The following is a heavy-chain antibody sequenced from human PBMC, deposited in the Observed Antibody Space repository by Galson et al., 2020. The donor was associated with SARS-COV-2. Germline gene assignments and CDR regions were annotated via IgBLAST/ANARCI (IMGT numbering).Heavy chain of an antibody. CDR2: FDPEDGET. CDR1: GYTLTELS. D-gene: IGHD2-2*01. V-gene: IGHV1-24*01. Sequence: ASVKVSCKVSGYTLTELSMHWVRQAPGKGLEWMGGFDPEDGETIHAQKFQGRVTMTEDTSTDTAYMELSSLRSEDTAVYYCATGPGYCSSTSCRWFDPWGQGTLVTVSS. CDR3: ATGPGYCSSTSCRWFDP. J-gene: IGHJ5*02.